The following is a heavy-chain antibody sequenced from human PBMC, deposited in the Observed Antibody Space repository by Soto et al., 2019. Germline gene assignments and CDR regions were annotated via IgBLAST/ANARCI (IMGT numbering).Heavy chain of an antibody. Sequence: WASVKVSCKASGYTFSKYGISWVRQAPGQGLEYMGWISGYIDHTHYAQNLQGRVTLTTDRSTSTAYMELRSLRSDDTAVYFCAREGTSGHAFDIWGQGTMVTVSS. CDR1: GYTFSKYG. CDR3: AREGTSGHAFDI. J-gene: IGHJ3*02. CDR2: ISGYIDHT. V-gene: IGHV1-18*01. D-gene: IGHD2-8*01.